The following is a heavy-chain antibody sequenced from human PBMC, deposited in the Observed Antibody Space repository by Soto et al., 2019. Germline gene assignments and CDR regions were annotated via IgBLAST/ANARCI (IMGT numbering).Heavy chain of an antibody. CDR2: ISYDGSNK. J-gene: IGHJ6*02. CDR1: GFTFSSYA. CDR3: ARVYSSSFYYYYGMDV. Sequence: ESGGGVVQPGRSLRLSCAASGFTFSSYAMHWVRQAPGKGLEWVAVISYDGSNKYYADSVKGRFTISRDNSKNTLYLQMNSLRAEDTAVYYCARVYSSSFYYYYGMDVWGQGTTVTVSS. V-gene: IGHV3-30-3*01. D-gene: IGHD6-6*01.